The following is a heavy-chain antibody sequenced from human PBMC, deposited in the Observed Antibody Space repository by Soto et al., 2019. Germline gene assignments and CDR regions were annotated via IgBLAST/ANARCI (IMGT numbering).Heavy chain of an antibody. J-gene: IGHJ4*02. V-gene: IGHV3-30-3*01. Sequence: QVQLVESGGGVVQPGRSLRLSCAASGFTFISYAMRWVRQAPGKGLEWVAVISYDGSNKYYADSVKGRFTISRDNSKNTLYLQMNSLRAEDTAVYYCARVPSSSGRAHFDYWGQGTLVTVSS. CDR3: ARVPSSSGRAHFDY. D-gene: IGHD2-15*01. CDR1: GFTFISYA. CDR2: ISYDGSNK.